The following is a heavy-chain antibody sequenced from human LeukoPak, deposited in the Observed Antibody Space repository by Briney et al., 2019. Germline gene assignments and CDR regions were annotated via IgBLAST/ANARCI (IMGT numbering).Heavy chain of an antibody. Sequence: GGSLRLSCAAFGFTFSSYEMNWVRQAPGKGLEWVSYISSSGSTIYYADSVKGRFTISRDNVENSLYLQMNSLRAEDTAVYYCARDLHGSGRFFDYWGQGTLVTVSS. J-gene: IGHJ4*02. CDR1: GFTFSSYE. CDR2: ISSSGSTI. CDR3: ARDLHGSGRFFDY. D-gene: IGHD3-10*01. V-gene: IGHV3-48*03.